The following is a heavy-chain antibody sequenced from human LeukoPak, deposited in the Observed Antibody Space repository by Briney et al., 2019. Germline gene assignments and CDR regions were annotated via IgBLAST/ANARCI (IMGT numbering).Heavy chain of an antibody. CDR2: ISGSGGST. CDR1: GFTFSSYA. Sequence: GGSLGLSCAASGFTFSSYAMSWVRQAPGKGLEWVSAISGSGGSTYYADSVKGRFTISRDNSKNTLYLQMNSLRAEDTAVYYCAKDQGLGCGWYSANDYWGQGTLVTVSS. CDR3: AKDQGLGCGWYSANDY. J-gene: IGHJ4*02. V-gene: IGHV3-23*01. D-gene: IGHD6-19*01.